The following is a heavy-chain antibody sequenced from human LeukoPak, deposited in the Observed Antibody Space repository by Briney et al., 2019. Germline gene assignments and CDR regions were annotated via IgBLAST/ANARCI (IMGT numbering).Heavy chain of an antibody. V-gene: IGHV4-59*01. CDR1: GGSISSYY. J-gene: IGHJ4*02. Sequence: SETLSLTCTVSGGSISSYYWSWIRQPPGKGLEWIGYIYYSGSTNYNPSLKSRVTISVDTSKNQFSLKLSSVTAADTAVYYCARDLQLWSTYYFDYWGQGTLVTVSS. CDR2: IYYSGST. D-gene: IGHD5-18*01. CDR3: ARDLQLWSTYYFDY.